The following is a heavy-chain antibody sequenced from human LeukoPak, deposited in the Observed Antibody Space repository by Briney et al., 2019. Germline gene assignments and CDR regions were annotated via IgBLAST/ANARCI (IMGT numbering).Heavy chain of an antibody. V-gene: IGHV4-34*01. Sequence: SETLSLTCAVYGGSFSGYYWSWIRQPPGKGLEWIGEINHSGSTNYNPSLKSRVTISADTSKNQFSLKLSSVTAADTAVYYCARGFVVVAATRFDYWGQGTLVTVSS. D-gene: IGHD2-15*01. CDR1: GGSFSGYY. CDR2: INHSGST. J-gene: IGHJ4*02. CDR3: ARGFVVVAATRFDY.